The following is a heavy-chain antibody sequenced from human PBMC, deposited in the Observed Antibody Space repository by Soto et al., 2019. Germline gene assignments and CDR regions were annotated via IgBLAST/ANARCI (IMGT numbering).Heavy chain of an antibody. V-gene: IGHV4-34*01. J-gene: IGHJ4*02. Sequence: SETLSLTFAVYGGSFSGYYWSWIRQPPGKGLEWIGEINHSGSTNYNPSLKSRVTISVDTSKNQFSLKLSSVTAAHTAVYYCASSGHQGDFDYWGQGTLVTVSS. CDR2: INHSGST. D-gene: IGHD1-26*01. CDR3: ASSGHQGDFDY. CDR1: GGSFSGYY.